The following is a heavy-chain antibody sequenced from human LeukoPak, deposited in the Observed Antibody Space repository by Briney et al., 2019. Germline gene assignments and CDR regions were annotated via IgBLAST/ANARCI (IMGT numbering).Heavy chain of an antibody. CDR2: ISYDGSNK. CDR1: GFTFSSYA. CDR3: ARDSPHYDYVWGSYHPQYYFDY. D-gene: IGHD3-16*01. Sequence: PGRSLRLSCAASGFTFSSYAMHWVRQAPGKGLEWVAVISYDGSNKYYADSVKGRFTISRDNSKNTLYLQMNSLRAEDTAVYYCARDSPHYDYVWGSYHPQYYFDYWGQGTLVTVSS. J-gene: IGHJ4*02. V-gene: IGHV3-30*04.